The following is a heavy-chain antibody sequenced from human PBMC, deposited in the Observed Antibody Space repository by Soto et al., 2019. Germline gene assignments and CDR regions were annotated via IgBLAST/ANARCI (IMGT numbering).Heavy chain of an antibody. V-gene: IGHV4-31*03. CDR1: GGSISSGGYY. D-gene: IGHD6-13*01. Sequence: QVQLQESGPGLVKPSQTLSLTCTVSGGSISSGGYYWSWIRQHPGKGLEWFGYIYYSGSTYYNPCLKSRFTIAVDTSKSQSSLKLSFVSAADTAVYYWARTYSSSCIDDWGQGTLGTVAS. CDR2: IYYSGST. J-gene: IGHJ4*02. CDR3: ARTYSSSCIDD.